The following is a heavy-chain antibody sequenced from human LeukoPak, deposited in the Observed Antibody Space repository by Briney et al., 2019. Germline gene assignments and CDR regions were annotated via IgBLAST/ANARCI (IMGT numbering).Heavy chain of an antibody. Sequence: PGGSLRLSCVASGFTFSSYWMHWVRQAPGEGLVLVSRINSDGSTTTYADSVKGRFTISRDNAKNTLYLQMNSLRVEDTAVYYCARSTTHPYYNYMDVWGKGTTVTLSS. D-gene: IGHD4-17*01. CDR1: GFTFSSYW. CDR2: INSDGSTT. V-gene: IGHV3-74*01. J-gene: IGHJ6*03. CDR3: ARSTTHPYYNYMDV.